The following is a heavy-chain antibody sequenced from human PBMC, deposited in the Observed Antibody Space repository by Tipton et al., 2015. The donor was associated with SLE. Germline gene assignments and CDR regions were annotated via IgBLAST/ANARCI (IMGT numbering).Heavy chain of an antibody. CDR3: ARDPYMVRGVNDAFDI. D-gene: IGHD3-10*01. CDR1: GGSISSYY. CDR2: IYYSGST. J-gene: IGHJ3*02. Sequence: TLSLTCTVSGGSISSYYWSWIRQPPGKGLEWIGYIYYSGSTNYNPSLKSRVTISVDTSKNQFSLKLSSVTAADTAVYYCARDPYMVRGVNDAFDIWGQGTMVTAS. V-gene: IGHV4-59*01.